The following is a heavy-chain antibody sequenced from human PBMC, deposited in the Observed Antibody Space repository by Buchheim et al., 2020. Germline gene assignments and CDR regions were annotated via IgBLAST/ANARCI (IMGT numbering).Heavy chain of an antibody. V-gene: IGHV3-33*01. J-gene: IGHJ4*02. CDR3: ARAEGMVAGLLDY. CDR2: IWYDGSNK. CDR1: GFTFSSYG. Sequence: QVQLVESGGGVVQPGRSLRLSCAASGFTFSSYGMHWVRQAPGKGLEWVAVIWYDGSNKYYADSVKGRFTISRDNSKNKLYLQMNSLRAEDTAVYYCARAEGMVAGLLDYWGQGTL. D-gene: IGHD6-19*01.